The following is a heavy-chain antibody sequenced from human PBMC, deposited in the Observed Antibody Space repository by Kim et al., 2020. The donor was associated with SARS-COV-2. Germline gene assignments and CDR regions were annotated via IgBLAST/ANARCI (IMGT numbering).Heavy chain of an antibody. CDR1: GYTFTSYA. V-gene: IGHV7-4-1*02. Sequence: ASVKVSCKASGYTFTSYAMNWVRQAPGQGLEWMGWINTNTGNPTYAQGFTGRFVFSLDTSVSTAYLQISSLKAEDTAVYYCARDIPNYYDSSGYYYYYYYGMDVWGQGTTVTVSS. D-gene: IGHD3-22*01. J-gene: IGHJ6*02. CDR3: ARDIPNYYDSSGYYYYYYYGMDV. CDR2: INTNTGNP.